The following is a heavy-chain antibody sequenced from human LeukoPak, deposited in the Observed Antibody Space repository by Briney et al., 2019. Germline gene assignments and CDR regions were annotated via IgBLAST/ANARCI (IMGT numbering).Heavy chain of an antibody. V-gene: IGHV1-18*01. D-gene: IGHD3-3*01. CDR2: ISGYNGDT. Sequence: ASVKVSCKTSGYIFTKHGISWVRQAPGQGLEWMAWISGYNGDTKYAQNFQGRVALTTDTSTSTAYMEVRSLRSDDTAVYYCAREHDNRVPYYGGMDVWGQGTTVTVSS. J-gene: IGHJ6*02. CDR1: GYIFTKHG. CDR3: AREHDNRVPYYGGMDV.